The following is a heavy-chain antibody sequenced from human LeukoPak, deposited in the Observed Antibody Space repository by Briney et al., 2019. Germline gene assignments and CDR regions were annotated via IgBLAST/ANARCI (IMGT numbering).Heavy chain of an antibody. Sequence: GSLRLACAASGFTFTSYWMSWVRQAPGKGLEWVANIKQDGSEKYYVDSVKGRFTISRDNAKNSLYLQMNNLRAEDTAVYYCAREVDTAMVDYYYYGMDVWGQGTTVTVSS. D-gene: IGHD5-18*01. CDR3: AREVDTAMVDYYYYGMDV. CDR2: IKQDGSEK. V-gene: IGHV3-7*01. J-gene: IGHJ6*02. CDR1: GFTFTSYW.